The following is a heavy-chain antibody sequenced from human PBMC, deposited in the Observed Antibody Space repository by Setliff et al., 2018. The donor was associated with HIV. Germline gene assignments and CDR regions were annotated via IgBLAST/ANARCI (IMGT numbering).Heavy chain of an antibody. J-gene: IGHJ4*02. Sequence: SVKVSCKASGGTFSSYVISWVRQAPGQGPEWMGGIIPMYGVTNYAQKFQGRVTITTDESTSTAYMELSSLRSEDTAVYYCAKSMRYCSSTSCYGSPDYWGQGTLVTVSS. V-gene: IGHV1-69*05. CDR3: AKSMRYCSSTSCYGSPDY. CDR1: GGTFSSYV. CDR2: IIPMYGVT. D-gene: IGHD2-2*01.